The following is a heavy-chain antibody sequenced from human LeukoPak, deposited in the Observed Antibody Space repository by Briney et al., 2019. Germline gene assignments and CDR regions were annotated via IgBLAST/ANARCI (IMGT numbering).Heavy chain of an antibody. CDR2: MNHIRST. V-gene: IGHV4-34*01. CDR3: ARGLRDEERHYGYYYMDV. Sequence: SETLSLTFAGYGGSFSSYYWSWIRQPPGKGVEWIGEMNHIRSTNYNPSLKSRVTISVDTSKNQFSLKLSSVTAADTAVYYCARGLRDEERHYGYYYMDVWGNGTTVTVSS. CDR1: GGSFSSYY. J-gene: IGHJ6*03.